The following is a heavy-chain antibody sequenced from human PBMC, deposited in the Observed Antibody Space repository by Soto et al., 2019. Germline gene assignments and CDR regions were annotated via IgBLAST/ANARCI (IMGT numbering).Heavy chain of an antibody. J-gene: IGHJ6*02. CDR2: IAYDGSNE. CDR3: AKMTTALGYYYHAMDV. V-gene: IGHV3-30*18. D-gene: IGHD5-18*01. CDR1: GYTFSRYG. Sequence: QVQLVESGGGVVQPGGSLRLSCAASGYTFSRYGMHWVRQAPGKGLEWVTFIAYDGSNEYYADSVKGRFTIARDNSKNTLYLQMNSLRAEDTAVYYCAKMTTALGYYYHAMDVWGQATTVSVSS.